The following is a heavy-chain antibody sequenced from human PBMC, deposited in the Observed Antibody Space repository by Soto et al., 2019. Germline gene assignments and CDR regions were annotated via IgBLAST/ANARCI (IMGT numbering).Heavy chain of an antibody. V-gene: IGHV1-2*04. CDR1: GYTFTGYY. D-gene: IGHD1-26*01. CDR2: INPNSGGT. Sequence: QVQLVQSGAEVKKPGASVKVSCKASGYTFTGYYMHWVRQASGQGLEWMGWINPNSGGTNYAQKFQGWVTMTRDTSISTAYMELSRLRSDDTAVYYCAREIEASGGAADAFDIWGQGTMVTVSS. CDR3: AREIEASGGAADAFDI. J-gene: IGHJ3*02.